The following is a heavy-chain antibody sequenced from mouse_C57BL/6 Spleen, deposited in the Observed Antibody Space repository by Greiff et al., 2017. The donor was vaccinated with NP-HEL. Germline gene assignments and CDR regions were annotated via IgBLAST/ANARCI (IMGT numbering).Heavy chain of an antibody. CDR3: ARIVTTVVALDY. D-gene: IGHD1-1*01. V-gene: IGHV1-64*01. CDR1: GYTFTSYW. CDR2: IHPNSGST. Sequence: QVQLKQPGAELVKPGASVKLSCKASGYTFTSYWMHWVKQRPGQGLEWIGMIHPNSGSTNYNEKFKSKATLTVDKSSSTAYMQLSSLTSEDSAVYYCARIVTTVVALDYWGQGTTLTVSS. J-gene: IGHJ2*01.